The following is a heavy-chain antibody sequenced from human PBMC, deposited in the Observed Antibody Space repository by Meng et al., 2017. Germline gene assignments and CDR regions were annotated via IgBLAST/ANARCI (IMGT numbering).Heavy chain of an antibody. CDR2: IWYDGSNK. J-gene: IGHJ4*02. Sequence: GVRPGSTLRSSCVQSEFTVSSYWSHWVRQAPGKGLEWVAVIWYDGSNKYYADSVKGRFTISRDNSKNTLYLQMNSLRAEDTAVYYCARVVYSSGWSFDYWGQGTLVTVSS. CDR3: ARVVYSSGWSFDY. D-gene: IGHD6-19*01. V-gene: IGHV3-33*01. CDR1: EFTVSSYW.